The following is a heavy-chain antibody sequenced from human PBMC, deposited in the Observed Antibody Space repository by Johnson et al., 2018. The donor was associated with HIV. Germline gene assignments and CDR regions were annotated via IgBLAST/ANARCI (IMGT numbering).Heavy chain of an antibody. CDR3: ARDVASVYGSGDHAFDI. D-gene: IGHD3-10*01. CDR1: GFIFSSYA. V-gene: IGHV3-64*01. Sequence: VQLVESGGDLIQPGGSLRLSCAASGFIFSSYAMHWVRQAPGKGLQYVSAISSNGGSTYYANSVKGRFTISRDNSRNTLYLQMGRLRVEDMAVYYCARDVASVYGSGDHAFDIWGQGTMVTVSS. CDR2: ISSNGGST. J-gene: IGHJ3*02.